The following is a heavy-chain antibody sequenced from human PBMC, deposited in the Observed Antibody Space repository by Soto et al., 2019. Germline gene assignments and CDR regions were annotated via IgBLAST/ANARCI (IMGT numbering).Heavy chain of an antibody. J-gene: IGHJ3*02. CDR1: GFTFSGSA. D-gene: IGHD3-9*01. CDR2: IRSKANSYAT. CDR3: TRRLTGDQGGSDALDI. V-gene: IGHV3-73*01. Sequence: GGSLRLSCAASGFTFSGSAMHWVRQASGKGLEWVGRIRSKANSYATAYAASVKGRFTISRDDSKNTAYLQMNSLKTEDTAVYYCTRRLTGDQGGSDALDIWGQGTMVTVSS.